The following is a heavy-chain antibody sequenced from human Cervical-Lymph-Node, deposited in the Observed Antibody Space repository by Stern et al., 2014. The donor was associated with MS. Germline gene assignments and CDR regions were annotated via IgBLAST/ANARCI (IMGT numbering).Heavy chain of an antibody. V-gene: IGHV3-33*01. CDR3: ARGLGTYDSSGYWVFDY. CDR1: GFTFSSYG. CDR2: IWYDGSNK. Sequence: VQLVESGGGVVQPGRSLRLSCAASGFTFSSYGMHWVRQAPGTGLEWVAVIWYDGSNKYYADSVKGRFTISRDNSKNTLYLQMNSLRAEDTAVYYCARGLGTYDSSGYWVFDYWGQGTLVTVSS. J-gene: IGHJ4*02. D-gene: IGHD3-22*01.